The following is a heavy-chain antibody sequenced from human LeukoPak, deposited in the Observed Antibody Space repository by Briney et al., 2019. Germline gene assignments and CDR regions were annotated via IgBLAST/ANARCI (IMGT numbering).Heavy chain of an antibody. CDR1: GFTFSSYW. CDR2: INGDGRNI. J-gene: IGHJ5*02. V-gene: IGHV3-74*01. Sequence: GSLRLSCVASGFTFSSYWMHWVRQDPRKGLVWVSRINGDGRNINYADSVRGRFTISRDNAKNTLYLQMNTLRVEDTAVYYCARGPKYLTAPSDNWFDPWGQGTLVTVSS. CDR3: ARGPKYLTAPSDNWFDP. D-gene: IGHD2-2*01.